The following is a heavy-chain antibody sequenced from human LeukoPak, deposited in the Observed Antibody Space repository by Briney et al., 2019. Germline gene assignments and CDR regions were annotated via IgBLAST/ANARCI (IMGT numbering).Heavy chain of an antibody. Sequence: ASVKVSCKASGYNFAHNIHWVRQAPGQGHEFMGWINPKNGGTKYAQNFQGRVTMTRDTSISTVYMELSSLGSDDTAVYYCVVSIQASAIPAFDSWGQGTLVTVSS. J-gene: IGHJ4*02. CDR1: GYNFAHN. CDR3: VVSIQASAIPAFDS. CDR2: INPKNGGT. V-gene: IGHV1-2*02. D-gene: IGHD3-10*01.